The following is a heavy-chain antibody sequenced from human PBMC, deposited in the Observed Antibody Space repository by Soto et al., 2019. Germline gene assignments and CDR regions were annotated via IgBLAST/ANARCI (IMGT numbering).Heavy chain of an antibody. V-gene: IGHV1-3*01. CDR2: INAGNGDT. CDR3: ARAATVTTSYDY. Sequence: ASVKVSCKASGYTFTDFAIHWVRQAPGQSLEWMGWINAGNGDTQYSQNFQGRVTITRDTTATTAYMELSSLRSEDTAVYYCARAATVTTSYDYWGQGTLVTVSS. D-gene: IGHD4-17*01. CDR1: GYTFTDFA. J-gene: IGHJ4*02.